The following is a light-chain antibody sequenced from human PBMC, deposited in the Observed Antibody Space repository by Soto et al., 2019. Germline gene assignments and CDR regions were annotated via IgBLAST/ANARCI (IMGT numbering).Light chain of an antibody. V-gene: IGKV1-5*03. CDR3: QHCDSYWT. CDR2: KAS. CDR1: QSISTS. Sequence: DLQMTQSPSTLSASVGDRVTITCRASQSISTSLAWYQQKPGKAPKVLIYKASSLESGVPSRFSGCGSGTEFTLTISSLQPDDFATYYCQHCDSYWTFGQGTKVEIK. J-gene: IGKJ1*01.